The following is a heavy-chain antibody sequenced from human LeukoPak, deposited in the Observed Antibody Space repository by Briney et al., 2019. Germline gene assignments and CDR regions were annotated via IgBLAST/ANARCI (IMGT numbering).Heavy chain of an antibody. CDR2: ISGTSTYI. Sequence: GGSLRLSCAASGFTFSDYPMNWVRQAPGKGLEWVSSISGTSTYIYYADSVRGRFTISRDNARNSLYLQMNSLRPEDTAVYYCARSGRGYSGYEYFDFWGQGALVTVSS. CDR3: ARSGRGYSGYEYFDF. CDR1: GFTFSDYP. J-gene: IGHJ4*02. V-gene: IGHV3-21*01. D-gene: IGHD5-12*01.